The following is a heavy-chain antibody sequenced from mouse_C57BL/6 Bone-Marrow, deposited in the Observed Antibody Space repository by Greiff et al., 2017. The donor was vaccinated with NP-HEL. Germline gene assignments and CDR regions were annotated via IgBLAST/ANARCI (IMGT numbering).Heavy chain of an antibody. Sequence: VKLMESGAELVKPGASVKLSCKASGYTFTEYTIHWVKQRSGQGLEWIGWFYPGSGSIKYNEKFKDKATLTADKSSSTVYMELSSLTSEDSAVYFCARHEGAYYAMDYWGQGTSVTVSS. CDR2: FYPGSGSI. CDR1: GYTFTEYT. CDR3: ARHEGAYYAMDY. V-gene: IGHV1-62-2*01. J-gene: IGHJ4*01.